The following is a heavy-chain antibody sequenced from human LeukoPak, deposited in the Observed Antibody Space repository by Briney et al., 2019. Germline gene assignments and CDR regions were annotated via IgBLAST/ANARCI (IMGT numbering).Heavy chain of an antibody. CDR1: GYTFTGYY. J-gene: IGHJ6*02. D-gene: IGHD6-13*01. V-gene: IGHV1-2*02. CDR3: ARDRPETVIAAAGITYYYYGMDV. CDR2: INPNSGGT. Sequence: GASVKVSCKASGYTFTGYYMHWVRQAPGQGLEWMGWINPNSGGTNYAQKFQGRVTMTRDTSISTAYMELSRLRSDDTAVYYCARDRPETVIAAAGITYYYYGMDVWGQGTTVTVSS.